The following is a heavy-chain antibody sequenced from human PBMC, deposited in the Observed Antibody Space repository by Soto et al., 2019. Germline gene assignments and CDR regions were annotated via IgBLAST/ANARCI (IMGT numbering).Heavy chain of an antibody. CDR2: INPSGGST. J-gene: IGHJ3*02. V-gene: IGHV1-46*01. Sequence: ASVKVSCKASGYTFTSYYMHWVRQAPGQGLEWMGIINPSGGSTSYAQKFQGRVTMTRDTSRSTVYMELSSLRSEDTAVYYCAREIVSYDSSGSPHAFDIWGQGTMVTVSS. CDR1: GYTFTSYY. D-gene: IGHD3-22*01. CDR3: AREIVSYDSSGSPHAFDI.